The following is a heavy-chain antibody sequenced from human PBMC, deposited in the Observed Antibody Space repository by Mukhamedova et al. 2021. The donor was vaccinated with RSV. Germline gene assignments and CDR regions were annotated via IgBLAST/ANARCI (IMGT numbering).Heavy chain of an antibody. Sequence: VIYPGDSDTRYSPSFQGQVTISADKSISTVYLQWSSLKASDTATYYCARPVETAIDYWGQGTLVTVSS. CDR3: ARPVETAIDY. V-gene: IGHV5-51*01. CDR2: IYPGDSDT. D-gene: IGHD5-18*01. J-gene: IGHJ4*02.